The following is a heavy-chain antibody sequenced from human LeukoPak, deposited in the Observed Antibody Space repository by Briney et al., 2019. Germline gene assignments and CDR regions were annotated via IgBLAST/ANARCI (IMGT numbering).Heavy chain of an antibody. D-gene: IGHD3-9*01. CDR1: GYTFTSYY. V-gene: IGHV1-46*01. CDR3: ARELDGYDILTGSLDV. CDR2: INPSGGST. Sequence: GASVKVSCTASGYTFTSYYMHWVRQAPGQGLEWMGIINPSGGSTSYAQKFQGRVTMTRDTSTSTVYMELSSLRSEDTAVYYCARELDGYDILTGSLDVWGQGTTVTVSS. J-gene: IGHJ6*02.